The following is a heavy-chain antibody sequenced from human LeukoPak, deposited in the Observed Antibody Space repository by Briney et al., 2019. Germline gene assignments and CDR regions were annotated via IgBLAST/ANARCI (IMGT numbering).Heavy chain of an antibody. Sequence: GGSLRLSCAASGFTLSYHWLTWVRQAPGKGLEWVANIKQDGSEKYYVDSVKGRFTISRENAKNSLYLQVSSLRAEHMAVYYCARDGPYYDSSGYDYWGQGTLVTVSS. D-gene: IGHD3-22*01. CDR1: GFTLSYHW. V-gene: IGHV3-7*04. J-gene: IGHJ4*02. CDR3: ARDGPYYDSSGYDY. CDR2: IKQDGSEK.